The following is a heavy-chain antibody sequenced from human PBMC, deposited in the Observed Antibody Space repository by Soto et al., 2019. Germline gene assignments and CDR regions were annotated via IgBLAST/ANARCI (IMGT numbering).Heavy chain of an antibody. D-gene: IGHD2-15*01. CDR1: GGSITSYY. V-gene: IGHV4-59*01. J-gene: IGHJ3*02. Sequence: QVHLLQSGPGLVKPSETLSLTCTFSGGSITSYYWSWIRQPPGKGLEWIGYIFHGLGPNYNSSLRGRVSISVDTSKNQLSLELRSLTAADTVVYYCARDRHWYGSGGPFYPAGSFDIWGQGTMVAVST. CDR2: IFHGLGP. CDR3: ARDRHWYGSGGPFYPAGSFDI.